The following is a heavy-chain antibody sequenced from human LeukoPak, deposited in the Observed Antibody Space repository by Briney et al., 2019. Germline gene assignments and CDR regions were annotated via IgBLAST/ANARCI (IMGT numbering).Heavy chain of an antibody. V-gene: IGHV4-59*01. CDR3: ARSSSPGDWFDP. Sequence: SEILSLTCTVSGGSISSYYWSWIRQPPGKGLEWIGYIYHSGSTNYNPSLKSRVTISVDTSKNQFSLKLSSVTAADTAVYYCARSSSPGDWFDPWGQGTLVTVSS. CDR2: IYHSGST. J-gene: IGHJ5*02. D-gene: IGHD1-26*01. CDR1: GGSISSYY.